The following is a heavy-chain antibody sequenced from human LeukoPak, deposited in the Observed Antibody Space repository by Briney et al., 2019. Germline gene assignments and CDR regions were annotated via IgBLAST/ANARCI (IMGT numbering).Heavy chain of an antibody. D-gene: IGHD1-26*01. CDR1: GFTSSGYG. CDR2: IWYDGSKK. V-gene: IGHV3-33*01. Sequence: GGSLRLSRAASGFTSSGYGMHCVRHAPGKGLGWVAVIWYDGSKKYSADSVKGRFTISRDNSKNTLYLQMNSLRAEDRAVYYCARLGIVGATTTRDYYYYYGMDVWGQGTTVTVSS. CDR3: ARLGIVGATTTRDYYYYYGMDV. J-gene: IGHJ6*02.